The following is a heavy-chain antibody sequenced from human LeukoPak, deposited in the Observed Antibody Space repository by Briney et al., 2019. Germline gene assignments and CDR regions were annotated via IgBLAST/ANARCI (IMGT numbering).Heavy chain of an antibody. CDR2: INHSGST. V-gene: IGHV4-34*01. CDR3: ARGWDAWFGELGWFDP. CDR1: GGSFSGYY. Sequence: SETLSLTCAVYGGSFSGYYWSWIRQPPGKGLEWIGEINHSGSTNYNPSLKSRVTISVDTSKNQFSLKLSSVTAADTAVYYCARGWDAWFGELGWFDPWGQGTLVTVSS. J-gene: IGHJ5*02. D-gene: IGHD3-10*01.